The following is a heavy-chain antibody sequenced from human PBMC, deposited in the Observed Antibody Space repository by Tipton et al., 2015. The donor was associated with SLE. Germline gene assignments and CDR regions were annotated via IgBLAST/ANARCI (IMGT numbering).Heavy chain of an antibody. CDR1: GFTFSSYA. V-gene: IGHV3-21*06. CDR2: ISSSAFNT. J-gene: IGHJ4*02. D-gene: IGHD1-26*01. Sequence: SLRLSCAASGFTFSSYAMNWVRQAPGKGLEWVSAISSSAFNTFYADSVKGRFTISRDNARDSLYLQMNGLRVEDTAVYYCVRPSLIQGGRFDYWGQGTLVTVSS. CDR3: VRPSLIQGGRFDY.